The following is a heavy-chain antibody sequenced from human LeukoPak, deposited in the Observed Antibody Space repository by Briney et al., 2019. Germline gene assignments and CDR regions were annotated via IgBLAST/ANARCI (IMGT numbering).Heavy chain of an antibody. CDR3: ARGGTYYDYVWGSYRHHYFDY. Sequence: SETLSLTCTVSGGSINSYYWSWIRQPPGKGLEWIGEINHSGSTNYNPSLKSRVTISVDTSKNQSSLKLSSVTAADTAVYYCARGGTYYDYVWGSYRHHYFDYWGQGTLVTVSS. CDR1: GGSINSYY. J-gene: IGHJ4*02. CDR2: INHSGST. D-gene: IGHD3-16*02. V-gene: IGHV4-34*01.